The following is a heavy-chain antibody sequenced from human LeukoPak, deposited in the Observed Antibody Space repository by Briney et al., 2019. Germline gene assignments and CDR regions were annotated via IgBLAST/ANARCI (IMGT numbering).Heavy chain of an antibody. CDR2: IKQNGGEK. V-gene: IGHV3-7*01. Sequence: GGTLRLSCAASGVTFSSYWMSWVRQAPGKGLEWVANIKQNGGEKYYADPVKGRFTTSRDNANNSLYLQMNSLRADDTAVYYCSRKQVTYGGKFDSWGQGTLVTVSS. J-gene: IGHJ4*02. CDR1: GVTFSSYW. D-gene: IGHD4-23*01. CDR3: SRKQVTYGGKFDS.